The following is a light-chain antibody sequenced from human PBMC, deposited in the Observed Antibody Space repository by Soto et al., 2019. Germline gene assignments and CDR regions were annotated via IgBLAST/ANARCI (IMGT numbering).Light chain of an antibody. CDR3: KSYAGSNTYV. CDR1: KNDIGVYDF. J-gene: IGLJ1*01. Sequence: QSAVTQPPSASGSPGQSVTISCTGTKNDIGVYDFVSWYQHHPGKAPRLIIYEVVQRPSGVPDRFSGSKSGNTASLTVSGLQAADEADYFCKSYAGSNTYVSGSGTKVTVL. CDR2: EVV. V-gene: IGLV2-8*01.